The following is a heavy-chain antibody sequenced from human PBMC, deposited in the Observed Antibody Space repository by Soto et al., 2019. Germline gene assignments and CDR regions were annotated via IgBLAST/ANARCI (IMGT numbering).Heavy chain of an antibody. CDR2: IYYSGST. CDR3: ARDRGPRISDAFDI. Sequence: PSETLSLTCTVSGGSISSGGYYWSWIRQHPGKGLEWIGYIYYSGSTYYNPSLKSRVTISVDTSKNQFSLKLSSVTAADTAVYYCARDRGPRISDAFDIWGQGTMVTVSS. CDR1: GGSISSGGYY. D-gene: IGHD2-15*01. V-gene: IGHV4-31*03. J-gene: IGHJ3*02.